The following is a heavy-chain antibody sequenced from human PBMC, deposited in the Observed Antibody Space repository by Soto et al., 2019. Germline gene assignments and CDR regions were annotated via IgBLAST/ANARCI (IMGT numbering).Heavy chain of an antibody. CDR3: ARGRNTHRY. J-gene: IGHJ4*02. CDR1: GGSISSYY. V-gene: IGHV4-59*01. CDR2: IYSSGST. Sequence: QVQLQESGPGLVKPSETLSLTCTVSGGSISSYYWSWIRQPPGKGLEWIGYIYSSGSTNYNPSLKSRVPMSVDTSKNQFSLKLSFVTAADTAVYYCARGRNTHRYWGQGILVTVSS.